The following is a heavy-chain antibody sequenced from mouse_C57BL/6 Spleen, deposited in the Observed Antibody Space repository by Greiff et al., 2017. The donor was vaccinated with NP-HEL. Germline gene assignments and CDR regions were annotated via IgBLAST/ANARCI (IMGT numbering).Heavy chain of an antibody. Sequence: VQLQQSGPGLVQPSQSLSITCTVSGFSLTSYGVHWVRQSPGKGLEWLGVIWSGGSTDYNAAFISRLSISKDNSKSQVFFKMNSLQADDTAIYYCARNYEEYYYAMDYWGQGTSVTVSS. D-gene: IGHD1-1*01. CDR1: GFSLTSYG. CDR3: ARNYEEYYYAMDY. CDR2: IWSGGST. J-gene: IGHJ4*01. V-gene: IGHV2-2*01.